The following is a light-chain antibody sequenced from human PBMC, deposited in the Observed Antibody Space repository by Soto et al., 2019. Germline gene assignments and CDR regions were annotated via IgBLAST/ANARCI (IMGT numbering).Light chain of an antibody. CDR1: QSVSSY. Sequence: IVLTQSPATLSLSPGERATLSCRASQSVSSYLAWYQQKPGQAPRLLIYDASNRATGIPARFSGSGSGTDFTLTISSLEPEDFAVYYCQQRSTFGPGTKVDIK. CDR3: QQRST. CDR2: DAS. J-gene: IGKJ3*01. V-gene: IGKV3-11*01.